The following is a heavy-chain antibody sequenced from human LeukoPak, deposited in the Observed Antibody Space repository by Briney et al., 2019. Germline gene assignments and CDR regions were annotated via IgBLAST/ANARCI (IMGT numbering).Heavy chain of an antibody. CDR1: GDSVSSYSAA. Sequence: SQTLSLTCAISGDSVSSYSAAWNWIRQSPSRGLEWLGRTYYRSKWYNDYAVSVKSRITINPDTSKNQFSLQLNTVTPEDTAVYYCARESLNLNYYDSSGYYYDFYYFDYWGQGTLVTVSS. D-gene: IGHD3-22*01. J-gene: IGHJ4*02. V-gene: IGHV6-1*01. CDR3: ARESLNLNYYDSSGYYYDFYYFDY. CDR2: TYYRSKWYN.